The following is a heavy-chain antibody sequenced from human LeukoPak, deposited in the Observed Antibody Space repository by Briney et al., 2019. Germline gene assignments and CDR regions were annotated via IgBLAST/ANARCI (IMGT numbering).Heavy chain of an antibody. CDR2: IWYDVSKK. D-gene: IGHD4-23*01. V-gene: IGHV3-33*01. Sequence: GSLRLSCAASGFIFSDYGMHWVRQAPGKGLEWVAAIWYDVSKKYYADSMKGRFTISRDNSKNTLYLQMNSLRAEDTAVYYCARRDGDNDRGFDYWGQGTLVTVSS. J-gene: IGHJ4*02. CDR3: ARRDGDNDRGFDY. CDR1: GFIFSDYG.